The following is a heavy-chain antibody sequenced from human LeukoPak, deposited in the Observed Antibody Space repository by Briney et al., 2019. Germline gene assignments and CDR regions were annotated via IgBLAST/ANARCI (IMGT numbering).Heavy chain of an antibody. J-gene: IGHJ4*02. CDR3: ARDRQELDDYGDYGDY. D-gene: IGHD4-17*01. Sequence: GRSLRLSCAASGFTFSSYAMHWVRQAPGKGLEWVAVISYDGSNKYYADSVKGRFTISRDNSKNTLYLQMNSLRAEDTAVYYCARDRQELDDYGDYGDYWGQGTLVTVSS. CDR2: ISYDGSNK. CDR1: GFTFSSYA. V-gene: IGHV3-30-3*01.